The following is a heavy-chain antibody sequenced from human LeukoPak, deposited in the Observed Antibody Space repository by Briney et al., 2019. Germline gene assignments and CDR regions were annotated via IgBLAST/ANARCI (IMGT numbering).Heavy chain of an antibody. CDR1: GFTFSSYE. J-gene: IGHJ3*02. Sequence: GGSLRLSCAASGFTFSSYEMNWVRQGPGRGLEWISYITTTDTTKYYTDSVKGRFTISRDNAKNSLYLQMHSLRAEDTAVYYCARGGFVFDIWGQGTVVTVSS. CDR2: ITTTDTTK. D-gene: IGHD3-10*01. V-gene: IGHV3-48*03. CDR3: ARGGFVFDI.